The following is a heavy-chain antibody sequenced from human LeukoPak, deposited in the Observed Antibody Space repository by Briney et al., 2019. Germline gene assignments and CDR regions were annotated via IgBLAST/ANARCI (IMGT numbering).Heavy chain of an antibody. CDR2: IYTSGST. V-gene: IGHV4-61*02. CDR3: ARQPDYSGSYDY. D-gene: IGHD1-26*01. CDR1: GGSISSGGYY. Sequence: SETLSLTCTVSGGSISSGGYYWSWIRQPAGKGLEWIGRIYTSGSTNYNPSLKSRVTISVDTSKNQFSLKLSSVTAADTAVYYCARQPDYSGSYDYWGQGTLVTVSS. J-gene: IGHJ4*02.